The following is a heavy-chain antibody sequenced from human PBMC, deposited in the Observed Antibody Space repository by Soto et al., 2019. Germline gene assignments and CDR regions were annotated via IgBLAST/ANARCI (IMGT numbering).Heavy chain of an antibody. V-gene: IGHV3-30*04. CDR1: GFTFKNYA. D-gene: IGHD6-6*01. J-gene: IGHJ4*02. Sequence: QVQLVESGGGVVQPGRSLRLSCAGSGFTFKNYALNWVRQAPGKGLEWVASITRDGYNKYYADSVKGRFTISRDNSRDTLSLQMTALTIEDSSVYYCTKSSGGSSSVGMDYWGQGTRVTVSS. CDR2: ITRDGYNK. CDR3: TKSSGGSSSVGMDY.